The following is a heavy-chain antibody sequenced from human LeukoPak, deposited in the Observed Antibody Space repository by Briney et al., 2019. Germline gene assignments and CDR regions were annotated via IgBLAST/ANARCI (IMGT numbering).Heavy chain of an antibody. CDR3: ARGGGRHVEY. Sequence: GGSLRLSCAASGFTFSSYAMSWVRQAPGEGLEWVSAIHGSGGSTYYADSVKGRFTISRDNSKNTLYLQMNSLRAEDTAVYYCARGGGRHVEYWGQGNLVTVSS. J-gene: IGHJ4*02. V-gene: IGHV3-23*01. D-gene: IGHD2/OR15-2a*01. CDR2: IHGSGGST. CDR1: GFTFSSYA.